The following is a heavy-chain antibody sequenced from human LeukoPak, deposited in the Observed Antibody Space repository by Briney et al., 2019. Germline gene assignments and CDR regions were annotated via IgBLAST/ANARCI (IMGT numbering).Heavy chain of an antibody. CDR1: GYSFTSYW. V-gene: IGHV5-51*01. CDR3: ARPTMVRGVITPPFDP. D-gene: IGHD3-10*01. CDR2: IYPGDSDT. J-gene: IGHJ5*02. Sequence: GESLKISCKGSGYSFTSYWIGWVRQMPGKGLEWMGIIYPGDSDTRYSPSFQGQATISADKSISTAYLQWSSLKASDTAMYYCARPTMVRGVITPPFDPWGQGTLVTVSS.